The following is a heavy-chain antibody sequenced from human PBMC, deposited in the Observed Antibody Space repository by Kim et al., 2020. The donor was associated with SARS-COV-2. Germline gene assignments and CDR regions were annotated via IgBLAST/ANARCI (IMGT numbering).Heavy chain of an antibody. CDR3: ARDKRFMDTAMVTLDY. J-gene: IGHJ4*02. CDR2: INHSGST. D-gene: IGHD5-18*01. V-gene: IGHV4-34*01. CDR1: GGSFSGYY. Sequence: SETLSLTCAVYGGSFSGYYWSWIRQPPGKGLEWIGEINHSGSTNYNPSLKSRVTISVDTSKNQFSLKLSSVTAADTAVYYCARDKRFMDTAMVTLDYWGQGTLVTVSS.